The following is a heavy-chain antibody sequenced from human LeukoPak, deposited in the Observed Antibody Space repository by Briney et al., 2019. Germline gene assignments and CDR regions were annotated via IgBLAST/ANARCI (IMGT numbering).Heavy chain of an antibody. CDR3: AKDGIAVAGTPPRY. Sequence: GGSLRLSCAASGFTFSSYAMSWVRQAPGKGLEWVSAISGSGGSTYYADSVKGRFTISRDNSKDTLYLQMNSLRAEDTAVYYCAKDGIAVAGTPPRYWGQGTLVTVSS. V-gene: IGHV3-23*01. D-gene: IGHD6-19*01. J-gene: IGHJ4*02. CDR2: ISGSGGST. CDR1: GFTFSSYA.